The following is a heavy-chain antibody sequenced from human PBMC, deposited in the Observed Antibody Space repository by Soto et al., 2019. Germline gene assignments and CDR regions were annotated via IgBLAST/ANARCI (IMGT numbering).Heavy chain of an antibody. CDR1: GFTFSLYS. CDR3: AITTLGTWTGYDH. Sequence: EVQLVESGGGLVQPGGSLRLSCAASGFTFSLYSMNWVRQAPGKGLEWVSYIGSDGSTKYYADSGKGRFTITRDSAKKSLFLQMNSLRDEDTAVYYCAITTLGTWTGYDHWGQGALVSVSS. V-gene: IGHV3-48*02. D-gene: IGHD1-1*01. CDR2: IGSDGSTK. J-gene: IGHJ4*02.